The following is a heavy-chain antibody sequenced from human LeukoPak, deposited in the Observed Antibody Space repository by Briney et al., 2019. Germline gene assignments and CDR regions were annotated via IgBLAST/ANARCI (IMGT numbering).Heavy chain of an antibody. CDR1: GFTFSDYY. Sequence: GGSLRLSCAASGFTFSDYYMSWIRQAPGKGLEWVSYISSSSSYTNYADSVKGRFTISRDNAKNSLYLQMNSLRAEDTAVYYCARDSAVSGSDYFDYWGQGTLVTVSS. V-gene: IGHV3-11*05. CDR3: ARDSAVSGSDYFDY. CDR2: ISSSSSYT. D-gene: IGHD6-19*01. J-gene: IGHJ4*02.